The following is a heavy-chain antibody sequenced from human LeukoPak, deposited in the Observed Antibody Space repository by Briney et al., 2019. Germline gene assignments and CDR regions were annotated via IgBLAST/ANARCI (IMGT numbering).Heavy chain of an antibody. V-gene: IGHV3-7*01. CDR1: GFTFSSYW. J-gene: IGHJ4*02. CDR2: IKQDGSEK. Sequence: GGSLRLSCAASGFTFSSYWMSWFRQAPGKGLEWVANIKQDGSEKYYVDSVKGRFTISRDNAKNSLYLQMNSLRAEDTAVYYCARDRYVWGSRSLDYLRRGTLVTVSS. D-gene: IGHD3-16*01. CDR3: ARDRYVWGSRSLDY.